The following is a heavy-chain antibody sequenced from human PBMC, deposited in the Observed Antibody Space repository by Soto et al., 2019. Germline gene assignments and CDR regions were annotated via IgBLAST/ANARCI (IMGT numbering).Heavy chain of an antibody. CDR3: AKSNWFDP. CDR1: GFTFSSYW. V-gene: IGHV3-74*01. CDR2: IESDGSSP. J-gene: IGHJ5*02. Sequence: GSLRLSCAASGFTFSSYWIHWVRQAPGKGLVWVSRIESDGSSPIYADSVKGRFTISRDNAKNTLYLQMNSLRAEDTAVYYCAKSNWFDPWGQGTLVTVSS.